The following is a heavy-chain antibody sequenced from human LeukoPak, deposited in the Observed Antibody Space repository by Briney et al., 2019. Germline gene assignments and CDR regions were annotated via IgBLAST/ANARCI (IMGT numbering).Heavy chain of an antibody. CDR1: GFTFSTYE. J-gene: IGHJ4*02. CDR2: ISDTGGTI. CDR3: ARAHTEQELVFNLDY. D-gene: IGHD6-13*01. V-gene: IGHV3-48*03. Sequence: QAGGSLRLSCAASGFTFSTYEMNWVRQAPGKGLEWVSYISDTGGTIYYADSVKGRFTISRDNAKNSLYLQMNSLRAEDTAVYYCARAHTEQELVFNLDYWGQGTLVTVSS.